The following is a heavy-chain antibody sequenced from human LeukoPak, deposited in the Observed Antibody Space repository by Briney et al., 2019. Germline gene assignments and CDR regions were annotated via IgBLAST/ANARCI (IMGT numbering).Heavy chain of an antibody. CDR3: AKCKIEVRIARFDP. J-gene: IGHJ5*02. CDR1: GFTFSSYA. CDR2: ISGSGGST. Sequence: PGGSLRLSCAASGFTFSSYAMSWVRQAPGKGLEWVSAISGSGGSTYYADSVKGRFTISRDNSKNTLYLQMNSLRAEDTAVYHCAKCKIEVRIARFDPWGQGTLVTVSS. D-gene: IGHD6-13*01. V-gene: IGHV3-23*01.